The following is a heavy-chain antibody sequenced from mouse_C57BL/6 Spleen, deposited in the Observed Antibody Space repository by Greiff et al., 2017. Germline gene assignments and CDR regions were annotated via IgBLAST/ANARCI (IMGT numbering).Heavy chain of an antibody. Sequence: VQLQQPGAELVRPGSSVKLSCKASGYTFTSYWMHWVKQRPIQGLEWIGNIDPSDSETHYNQKFKGKATLTVDKSSSTAYMQLSSLTSEDSAVYYCARNYYGSSGYAMDYWGQGTSVTVSS. CDR1: GYTFTSYW. J-gene: IGHJ4*01. CDR3: ARNYYGSSGYAMDY. CDR2: IDPSDSET. D-gene: IGHD1-1*01. V-gene: IGHV1-52*01.